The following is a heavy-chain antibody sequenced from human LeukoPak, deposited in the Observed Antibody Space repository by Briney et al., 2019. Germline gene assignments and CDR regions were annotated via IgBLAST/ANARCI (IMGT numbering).Heavy chain of an antibody. CDR1: GFTFSSYA. V-gene: IGHV3-30-3*01. J-gene: IGHJ4*02. CDR2: ISYDGSNK. CDR3: AKAGRLFRGYFDY. D-gene: IGHD3-10*01. Sequence: GGSLRLSCAASGFTFSSYAMHWVRQAPGKGLEWVAVISYDGSNKYYADSVKGRFTISRDNSKNTLYLQMNSLRAEDTAVYYCAKAGRLFRGYFDYWGQGTLVTVSS.